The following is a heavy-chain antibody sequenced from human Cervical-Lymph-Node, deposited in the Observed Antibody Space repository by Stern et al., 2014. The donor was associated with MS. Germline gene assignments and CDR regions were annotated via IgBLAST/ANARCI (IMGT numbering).Heavy chain of an antibody. D-gene: IGHD3-16*01. V-gene: IGHV1-2*06. Sequence: QVQLVESGAEVKKPGASLKVSCQASGYSFSAHYIHWVRQAPGQGLEWMGRIDPNSGGTYYLQQVQGRVTMTRDKAISTAYMELSRLKSDDTAVYYCARISLWGAGRSSYAMDVWGQGTTVTVSS. CDR2: IDPNSGGT. CDR3: ARISLWGAGRSSYAMDV. J-gene: IGHJ6*01. CDR1: GYSFSAHY.